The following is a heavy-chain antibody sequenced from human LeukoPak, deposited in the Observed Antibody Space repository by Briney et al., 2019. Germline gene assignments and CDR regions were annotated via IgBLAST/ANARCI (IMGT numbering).Heavy chain of an antibody. J-gene: IGHJ2*01. CDR1: GFTISSSQ. D-gene: IGHD3-10*01. V-gene: IGHV3-74*01. Sequence: GGSLRLSCAASGFTISSSQMRWVRHAPGKGQVWVSRILRDGAHTNYADSVKGRLPISRDNANNMLFLQMHSLRGEDTAVYYCISASGSDSRDWYFDVWGRGSLVAV. CDR2: ILRDGAHT. CDR3: ISASGSDSRDWYFDV.